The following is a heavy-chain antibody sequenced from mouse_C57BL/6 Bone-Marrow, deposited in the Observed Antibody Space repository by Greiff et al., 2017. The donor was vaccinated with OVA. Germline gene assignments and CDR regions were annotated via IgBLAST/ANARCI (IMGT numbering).Heavy chain of an antibody. V-gene: IGHV1-80*01. Sequence: VQLQQSGAELVKPEASVKISCKASGYAFSNYWMNWVKQSHGKSLEWIGEIYPRSGNTYYNEKFKGKATLTADKSSSTAYMELRSLTSEDSAVYFCAIPSWFAYWGQGTLVTVSA. J-gene: IGHJ3*01. CDR2: IYPRSGNT. CDR3: AIPSWFAY. CDR1: GYAFSNYW.